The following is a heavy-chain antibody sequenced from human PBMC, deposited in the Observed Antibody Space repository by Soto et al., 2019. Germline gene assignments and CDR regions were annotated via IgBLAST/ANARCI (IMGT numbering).Heavy chain of an antibody. J-gene: IGHJ4*02. V-gene: IGHV3-30*03. D-gene: IGHD2-2*01. CDR3: ARDLIVLVPAAMFH. Sequence: GGSLRLSCAASGFTFSSYGMHWVRQAPGKGLEWVAVISYDGSNKYYADSVKGRFTISRDNSKNTLYLQMNSLRAEDTAVYYCARDLIVLVPAAMFHWGQGTLVTVSS. CDR1: GFTFSSYG. CDR2: ISYDGSNK.